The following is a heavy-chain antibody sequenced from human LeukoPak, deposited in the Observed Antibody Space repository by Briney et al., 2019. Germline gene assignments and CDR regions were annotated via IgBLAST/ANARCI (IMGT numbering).Heavy chain of an antibody. J-gene: IGHJ4*02. Sequence: SETPSLTCTVSGDSMTTSSYYWGWIRQPPGKGLEWIGSIFYSGSTHYNPSLKSRVTISVDTSKNKFSLKLSSVTAADTAIYYCARRGKDDYYYKGKGDYFDYWGQGTLVTVSS. V-gene: IGHV4-39*01. CDR2: IFYSGST. CDR1: GDSMTTSSYY. CDR3: ARRGKDDYYYKGKGDYFDY. D-gene: IGHD5-24*01.